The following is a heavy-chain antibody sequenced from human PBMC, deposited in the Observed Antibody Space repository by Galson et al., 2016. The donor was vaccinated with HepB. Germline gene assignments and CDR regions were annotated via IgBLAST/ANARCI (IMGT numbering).Heavy chain of an antibody. CDR3: TTVGDSGWYLFRY. Sequence: SLRLSCAVSGFTFSKAWMNWVRQAPGKGLEWVGRIKSETDGGTVDYAAPVKGRFTISRDDSKNMLYLQMNSLKTEDTAVYYCTTVGDSGWYLFRYWGQGTLVTVSS. CDR2: IKSETDGGTV. CDR1: GFTFSKAW. J-gene: IGHJ4*02. V-gene: IGHV3-15*07. D-gene: IGHD6-19*01.